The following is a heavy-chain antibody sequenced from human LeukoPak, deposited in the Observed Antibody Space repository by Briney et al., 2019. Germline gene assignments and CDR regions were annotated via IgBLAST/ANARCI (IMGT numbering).Heavy chain of an antibody. CDR3: ARGDYYDSSGYPDY. CDR2: INPNSGGR. J-gene: IGHJ4*01. CDR1: GYTFTGHY. V-gene: IGHV1-2*02. D-gene: IGHD3-22*01. Sequence: ASVKVSCKASGYTFTGHYMHWVRQAPGQGLEWMGWINPNSGGRDYAQKFQGRVTLTRDTSISTAYMELSRLRSDGTAVYYCARGDYYDSSGYPDYWGQGTLVTVSS.